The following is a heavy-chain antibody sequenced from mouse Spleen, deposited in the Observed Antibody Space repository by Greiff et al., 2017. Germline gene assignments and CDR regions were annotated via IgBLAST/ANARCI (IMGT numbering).Heavy chain of an antibody. CDR3: AKILTGTDYAMDY. V-gene: IGHV2-5*01. CDR2: IWRGGST. D-gene: IGHD4-1*01. CDR1: GFSLTSYG. J-gene: IGHJ4*01. Sequence: VMLVESGPGLVQPSQSLSITCTVSGFSLTSYGVHWVRQSPGKGLEWLGVIWRGGSTDYNAAFMSRLSITKDNSKSQVFFKMNSLQADDTAIYYCAKILTGTDYAMDYWGQGTSVTVSS.